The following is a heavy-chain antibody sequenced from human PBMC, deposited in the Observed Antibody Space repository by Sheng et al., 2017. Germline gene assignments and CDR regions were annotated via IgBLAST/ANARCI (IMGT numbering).Heavy chain of an antibody. CDR1: GDAITTSNYH. D-gene: IGHD2-2*01. CDR3: ARLQDIFKGSAARPGWLDP. V-gene: IGHV4-39*01. J-gene: IGHJ5*02. Sequence: QQQLQESGPGLVQPSETLSLTCSVSGDAITTSNYHWGWIRQSPREGAGVDWEYLFWWEHLPTTRPSRIESPYPKTCPKRQFSLKLSSVTAADSAVYYCARLQDIFKGSAARPGWLDPWGQGTLVTV. CDR2: LFWWEH.